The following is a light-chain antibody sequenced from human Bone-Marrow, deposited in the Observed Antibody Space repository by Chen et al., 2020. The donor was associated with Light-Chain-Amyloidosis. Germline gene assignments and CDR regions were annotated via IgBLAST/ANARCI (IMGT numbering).Light chain of an antibody. CDR1: NIGSTS. V-gene: IGLV3-21*02. Sequence: SYVLTQPSSVSVAPGPTATIACGGNNIGSTSLHWYQQTPGHAPLLVVYDDSDRPSVIPERLSGSNSGNTATLTISRVEAGDEADYYCQVWDRSSDRPVFGGGTKLTVL. CDR2: DDS. J-gene: IGLJ3*02. CDR3: QVWDRSSDRPV.